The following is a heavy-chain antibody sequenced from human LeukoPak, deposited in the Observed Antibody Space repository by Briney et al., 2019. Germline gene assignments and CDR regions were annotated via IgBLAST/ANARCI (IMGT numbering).Heavy chain of an antibody. CDR3: AEGGLRSGFDY. CDR1: GGSISSYY. V-gene: IGHV4-59*12. CDR2: IYYSGST. J-gene: IGHJ4*02. D-gene: IGHD5-12*01. Sequence: SETLSLTCTVSGGSISSYYWSWIRQPPGKGLEWIGYIYYSGSTNYNPSLKSRVTISVDKSKNQFSLKLSSVTAADTAVYYCAEGGLRSGFDYWSQGTLVTVSS.